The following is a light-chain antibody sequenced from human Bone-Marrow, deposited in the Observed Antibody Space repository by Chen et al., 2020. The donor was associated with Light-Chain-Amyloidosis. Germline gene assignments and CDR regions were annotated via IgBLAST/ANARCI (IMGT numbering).Light chain of an antibody. V-gene: IGLV3-25*03. CDR3: QSANSSGTYEVI. Sequence: ELKQPPSVSVSPGQKARITCSGDDLPTKYAYWYQQKPGQAPVLVIHRDTERPSGISERFSGSSSGTTATLTISGVQAEDEADYHCQSANSSGTYEVIFGGGTKLTVL. CDR2: RDT. CDR1: DLPTKY. J-gene: IGLJ2*01.